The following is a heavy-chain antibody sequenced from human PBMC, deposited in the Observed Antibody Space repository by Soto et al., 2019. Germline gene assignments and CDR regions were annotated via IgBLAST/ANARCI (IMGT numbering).Heavy chain of an antibody. J-gene: IGHJ4*02. V-gene: IGHV3-74*01. Sequence: GSLRLSCAASGFTFSSRWMHWVRQAPGKGLVWVSRINSDGTTITYADSVKGRFTISRDNAKNTLYLQMTSLRAEDTAVYYCARGTQPTVTTRPFDCWGQGPLVTVSS. CDR3: ARGTQPTVTTRPFDC. D-gene: IGHD4-17*01. CDR1: GFTFSSRW. CDR2: INSDGTTI.